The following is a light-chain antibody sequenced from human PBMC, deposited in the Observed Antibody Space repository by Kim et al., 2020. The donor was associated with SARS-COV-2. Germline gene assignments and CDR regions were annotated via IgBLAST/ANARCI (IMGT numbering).Light chain of an antibody. CDR1: NIGTRN. V-gene: IGLV3-9*01. Sequence: SYELTQPLSVSVALGQTARITCGGNNIGTRNVHWYQQKPGQAPVLVIYRDTNRPSGIPERFSGSNSGNTATLTITRAQAGDEARYYCQVWDISTDVEFGGGTKLTVL. CDR2: RDT. CDR3: QVWDISTDVE. J-gene: IGLJ2*01.